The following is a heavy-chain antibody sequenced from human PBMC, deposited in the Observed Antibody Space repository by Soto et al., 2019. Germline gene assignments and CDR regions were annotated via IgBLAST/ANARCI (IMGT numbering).Heavy chain of an antibody. J-gene: IGHJ3*02. Sequence: EVQLVQSGAEVKKPGATVKISCKVSGYTFTDYYMHWVQQAPGTGLEWMGLVDPEDGETIYAEKFQGRVTITADTSTDTAYMELSSLRSEDTAVYYCATPTGIAAAGTRDAFDIWGQGTMVTVSS. V-gene: IGHV1-69-2*01. CDR2: VDPEDGET. CDR1: GYTFTDYY. CDR3: ATPTGIAAAGTRDAFDI. D-gene: IGHD6-13*01.